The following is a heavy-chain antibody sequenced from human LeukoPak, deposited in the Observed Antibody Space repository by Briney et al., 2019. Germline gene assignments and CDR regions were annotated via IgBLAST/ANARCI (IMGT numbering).Heavy chain of an antibody. J-gene: IGHJ3*02. CDR3: ARDHTGYSYGTDAFDI. V-gene: IGHV3-33*01. CDR2: IWYDGSNK. CDR1: GFTFSSYG. Sequence: GGSLRLSCAASGFTFSSYGMHWARQAPGKGLEWVAVIWYDGSNKYYADSVKGRFTISRDNSKNTLYLQMNSLRAEDTAVYYCARDHTGYSYGTDAFDIWGQGTMVTVSS. D-gene: IGHD5-18*01.